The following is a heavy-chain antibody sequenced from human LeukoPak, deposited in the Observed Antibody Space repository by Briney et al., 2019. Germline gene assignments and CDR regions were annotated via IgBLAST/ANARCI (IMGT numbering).Heavy chain of an antibody. Sequence: GGSLRLXCAASGFTVSSNYMSWVHQAPGEGLEWVSVLYSAGSTFYADSVRGRFTISKHDSKNSLYRQMHSLRAEDTALYYCLRYEVVRGVITDYWGQGTLVTVSP. V-gene: IGHV3-53*01. CDR1: GFTVSSNY. D-gene: IGHD3-10*01. CDR2: LYSAGST. CDR3: LRYEVVRGVITDY. J-gene: IGHJ4*02.